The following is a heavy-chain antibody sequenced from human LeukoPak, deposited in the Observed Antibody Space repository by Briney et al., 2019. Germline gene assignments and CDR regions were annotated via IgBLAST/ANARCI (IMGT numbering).Heavy chain of an antibody. CDR3: ASSVSGLWSGYYH. CDR2: ISSSGDST. V-gene: IGHV3-64*01. Sequence: PGGSLRLSCAASGFTFGSYVMHWVRQAPGKGLEYVSAISSSGDSTYYANSVKGRFTISRDNSKNTLYLQMGSLRAEDMAVYYCASSVSGLWSGYYHWGQGTLVTVSS. CDR1: GFTFGSYV. D-gene: IGHD3-3*01. J-gene: IGHJ4*02.